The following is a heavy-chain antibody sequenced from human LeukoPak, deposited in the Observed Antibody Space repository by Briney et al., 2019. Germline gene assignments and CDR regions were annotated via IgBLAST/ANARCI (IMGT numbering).Heavy chain of an antibody. V-gene: IGHV3-15*01. CDR3: ATWEYTSTWYGP. CDR1: GFTFSKAW. J-gene: IGHJ5*02. D-gene: IGHD6-13*01. CDR2: IKSRADGWKT. Sequence: GGSLRLSCAASGFTFSKAWMSWVRQAPGKGLEWVGRIKSRADGWKTDYAAPVKGRFTISRDDSRNTLYLQMNSLKTEDTGVYYCATWEYTSTWYGPWGQGARVTVSS.